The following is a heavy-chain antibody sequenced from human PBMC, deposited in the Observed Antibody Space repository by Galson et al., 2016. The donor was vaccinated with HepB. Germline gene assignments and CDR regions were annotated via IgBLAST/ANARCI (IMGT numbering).Heavy chain of an antibody. V-gene: IGHV3-33*01. CDR1: GFTLSGHG. CDR2: IWYDGSNK. J-gene: IGHJ4*02. Sequence: SLRLSCAVSGFTLSGHGLHWVRQAPGTGLEWVAIIWYDGSNKYYADSVKERFTISRDTSKNTLYLQVNSLRAEDTAVYYCARDLGSSWRSGSFDFWGQGSLVTVSS. CDR3: ARDLGSSWRSGSFDF. D-gene: IGHD6-13*01.